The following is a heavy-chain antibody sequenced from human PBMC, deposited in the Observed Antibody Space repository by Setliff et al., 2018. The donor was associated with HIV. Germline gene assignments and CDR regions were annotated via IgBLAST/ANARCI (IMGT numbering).Heavy chain of an antibody. CDR3: ARDWAAPYYYGMDV. CDR2: VFYSGST. V-gene: IGHV4-39*07. D-gene: IGHD3-16*01. J-gene: IGHJ6*02. CDR1: GGSISSSSYY. Sequence: SETLSLTCTVSGGSISSSSYYWDWIRQPPGKGLEWIGSVFYSGSTYYKPSLKSRVTISVDTSKNQFSLKLSSVTAADTAVYYCARDWAAPYYYGMDVWGPGTTVTVSS.